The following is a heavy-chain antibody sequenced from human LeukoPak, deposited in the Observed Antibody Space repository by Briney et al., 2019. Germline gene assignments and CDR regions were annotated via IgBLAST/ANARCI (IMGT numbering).Heavy chain of an antibody. CDR2: VSETGST. V-gene: IGHV4-59*08. CDR3: ARQDALGKFPPPYYMDV. D-gene: IGHD1-26*01. CDR1: GVSIRSYN. J-gene: IGHJ6*03. Sequence: SETLSLTCTVSGVSIRSYNWNWLRQPPGKGLEWIGYVSETGSTNYNSSLENRVTLSLDTSKSQIYLNLRSATVADTAVYYCARQDALGKFPPPYYMDVWGKGTTVIVS.